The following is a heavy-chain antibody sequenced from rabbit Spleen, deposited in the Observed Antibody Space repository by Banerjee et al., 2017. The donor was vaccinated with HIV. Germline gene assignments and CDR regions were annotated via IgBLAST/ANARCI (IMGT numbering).Heavy chain of an antibody. J-gene: IGHJ4*01. CDR2: IRTGSGTI. D-gene: IGHD2-1*01. CDR1: GFAISSTYYY. CDR3: ARDSAAMTMVITGYYLNL. V-gene: IGHV1S40*01. Sequence: QSLEESGGDLVKPGASLTLTCTASGFAISSTYYYMCWVRQAPGKGLEWIAYIRTGSGTISYASWAKGRFTISKTSSTTVTLRMTSLTAADTATYFCARDSAAMTMVITGYYLNLWGQGTLVTVS.